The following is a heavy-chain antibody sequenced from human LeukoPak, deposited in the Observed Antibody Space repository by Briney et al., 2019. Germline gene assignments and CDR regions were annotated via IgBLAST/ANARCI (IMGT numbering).Heavy chain of an antibody. CDR1: GGSISSYY. CDR3: ARWYYDSSGYRYFDH. D-gene: IGHD3-22*01. CDR2: IYYSGST. J-gene: IGHJ4*02. V-gene: IGHV4-59*08. Sequence: SETLSLTCTVSGGSISSYYWSWIRQPPGKGLEWIGYIYYSGSTNYNPSLKSRVTISVDTSKNQFSLKLSSVTAADTAVYYCARWYYDSSGYRYFDHWGQGTLVTVSS.